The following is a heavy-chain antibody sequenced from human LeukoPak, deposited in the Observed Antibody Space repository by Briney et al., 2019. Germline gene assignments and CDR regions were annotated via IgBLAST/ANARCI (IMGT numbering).Heavy chain of an antibody. D-gene: IGHD3-22*01. CDR1: GFTFSDYY. Sequence: GGSLRLSCAASGFTFSDYYMSWLRQAPGKGLEWVSYISSSGSTIYYADSVKGRFTIFRHNGENSLFLQMNSLRAEDTAVYYCARSRNYYDSSDPEAFDVWGQGTMVTVSS. CDR2: ISSSGSTI. V-gene: IGHV3-11*01. CDR3: ARSRNYYDSSDPEAFDV. J-gene: IGHJ3*01.